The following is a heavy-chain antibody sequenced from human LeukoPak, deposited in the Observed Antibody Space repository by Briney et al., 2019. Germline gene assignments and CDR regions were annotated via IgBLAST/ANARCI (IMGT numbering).Heavy chain of an antibody. V-gene: IGHV3-7*01. CDR3: AREDYGNYYYYYMDV. D-gene: IGHD4-17*01. J-gene: IGHJ6*03. Sequence: GGSLRLSCAASGFTFSSYWMSWVRQAPGKGLEWVANIKQDGSEKYYVDSVKGRFTISRDNAKNSLYLQMNSLRAEDTAVYYCAREDYGNYYYYYMDVWGKGTTVTVSS. CDR1: GFTFSSYW. CDR2: IKQDGSEK.